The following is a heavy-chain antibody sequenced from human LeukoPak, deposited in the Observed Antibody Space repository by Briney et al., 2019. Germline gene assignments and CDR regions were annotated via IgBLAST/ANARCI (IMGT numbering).Heavy chain of an antibody. J-gene: IGHJ6*03. Sequence: SETLSLTCTVSGGSISSHYWSWIRQPPGKGLEWIGYIYYSGSTNYNPSLKSRVTISVDTSKNQFSLKLSSVTAADTVVYYCARVSKDIVVVPAATDYYYYYYMDVWGKGTTATVSS. D-gene: IGHD2-2*01. V-gene: IGHV4-59*11. CDR2: IYYSGST. CDR3: ARVSKDIVVVPAATDYYYYYYMDV. CDR1: GGSISSHY.